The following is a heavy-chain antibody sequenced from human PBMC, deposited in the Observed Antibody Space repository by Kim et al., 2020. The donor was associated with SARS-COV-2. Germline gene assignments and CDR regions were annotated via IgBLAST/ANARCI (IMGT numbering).Heavy chain of an antibody. J-gene: IGHJ6*02. V-gene: IGHV5-51*01. CDR3: ARQSAYYYGSGSYIPPQYYYYYGMDV. D-gene: IGHD3-10*01. CDR1: GYSFTSYW. CDR2: IYPGDSDT. Sequence: GESLKISCKGSGYSFTSYWIGWVRQMPGKGLEWMGIIYPGDSDTRYSPSFQGQVTISADKSISTAYLQWSSLKASDTAMYYCARQSAYYYGSGSYIPPQYYYYYGMDVWGQGTTVTVSS.